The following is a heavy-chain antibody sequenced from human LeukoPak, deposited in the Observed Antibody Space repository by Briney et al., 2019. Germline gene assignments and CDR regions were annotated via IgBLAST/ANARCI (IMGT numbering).Heavy chain of an antibody. Sequence: HAGGSLRLSCAASGFTFSGHNMNWVRQAPGKGLEWISFVSISSGTIYYADSVKGRFRISRDNAKSSLDLEMNSLRAEGTAVYYCARAMSTFGGVRNYFDSWGQGTLVTVSS. CDR2: VSISSGTI. V-gene: IGHV3-48*04. CDR1: GFTFSGHN. D-gene: IGHD3-16*01. J-gene: IGHJ4*02. CDR3: ARAMSTFGGVRNYFDS.